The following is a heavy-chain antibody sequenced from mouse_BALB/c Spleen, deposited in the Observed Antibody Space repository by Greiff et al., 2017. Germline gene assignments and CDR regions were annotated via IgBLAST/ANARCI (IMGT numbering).Heavy chain of an antibody. V-gene: IGHV5-4*02. Sequence: EVKLMESGGGLVKPGGSLKLSCAASGFTFSDYYMYWVRQTPEKRLEWVATISDGGSYTYYPDSVKGRFTISRDNAKNNLYLQMSSLKSEDTAMYYCARDRGLGAWFAYWGQGTLVTVSA. D-gene: IGHD4-1*01. CDR1: GFTFSDYY. CDR3: ARDRGLGAWFAY. J-gene: IGHJ3*01. CDR2: ISDGGSYT.